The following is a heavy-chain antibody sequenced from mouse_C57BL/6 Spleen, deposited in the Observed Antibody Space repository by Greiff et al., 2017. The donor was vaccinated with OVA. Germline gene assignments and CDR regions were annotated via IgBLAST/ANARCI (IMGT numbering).Heavy chain of an antibody. J-gene: IGHJ4*01. V-gene: IGHV1-61*01. CDR1: GYTFTSYW. CDR2: IYPSDSET. D-gene: IGHD2-4*01. CDR3: ARSPYDYAMDY. Sequence: QVHVKQPGAELVRPGSSVKLSCKASGYTFTSYWMDWVKQRPGQGLEWIGNIYPSDSETHYNQKFKDKATLTVDKSSSTAYMQLSSLTSEDSAVYYCARSPYDYAMDYWGQGTSVTVSS.